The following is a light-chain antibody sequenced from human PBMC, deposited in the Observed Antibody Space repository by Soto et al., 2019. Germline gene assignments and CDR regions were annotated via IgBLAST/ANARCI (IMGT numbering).Light chain of an antibody. CDR1: QGISSY. CDR3: QQLIPMYT. V-gene: IGKV1-9*01. J-gene: IGKJ2*01. CDR2: AAS. Sequence: IQLTQSPSSLSASVGDRVTISCRASQGISSYLAWYQQKPGKAPKLLIYAASTLQSGVPSRFSGSGSGTDFTLTISSLQPEDFATFYCQQLIPMYTCGQGTKLEIK.